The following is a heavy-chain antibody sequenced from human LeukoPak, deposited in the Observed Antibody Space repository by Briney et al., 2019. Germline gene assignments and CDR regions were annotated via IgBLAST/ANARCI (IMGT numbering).Heavy chain of an antibody. Sequence: PGGPLRLSCVASAFTFSTSAMSWVRPAPREGLEWVSAISGSGGKTYYADSVKGRFTISRDNSQNTLYLYMNSLRADDTAVYYCGKEMTSMVTVEYWGQGTLVTVSS. V-gene: IGHV3-23*01. CDR2: ISGSGGKT. D-gene: IGHD5-18*01. CDR3: GKEMTSMVTVEY. J-gene: IGHJ4*02. CDR1: AFTFSTSA.